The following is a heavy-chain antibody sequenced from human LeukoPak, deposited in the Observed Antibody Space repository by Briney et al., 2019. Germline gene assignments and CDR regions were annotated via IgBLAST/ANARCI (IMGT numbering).Heavy chain of an antibody. CDR2: ISYDGSNK. CDR3: ALLSRYSSSPDFDY. Sequence: GGSLRLSCAASGFTFSSYGMHWVRQAPGKGLEWVAVISYDGSNKYYADSVKGRFTISRDNSKNTLYLQMNSLRAEDTAVCYCALLSRYSSSPDFDYWGQGTLVTVSS. J-gene: IGHJ4*02. D-gene: IGHD6-13*01. CDR1: GFTFSSYG. V-gene: IGHV3-30*03.